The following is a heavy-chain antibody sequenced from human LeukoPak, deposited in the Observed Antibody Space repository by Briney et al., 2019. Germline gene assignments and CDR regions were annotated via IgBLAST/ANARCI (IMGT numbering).Heavy chain of an antibody. CDR3: ARERWGVVAASTYYYFYIDV. CDR2: IYHTGNT. CDR1: GDSVSTTNW. V-gene: IGHV4-4*02. J-gene: IGHJ6*03. D-gene: IGHD2-15*01. Sequence: SGTLSLTCAVSGDSVSTTNWWTWVRQTPGKGLECIGEIYHTGNTNYNPSLRSRVNMSVDKPNNQFSLTLTSVTAADTAVYYCARERWGVVAASTYYYFYIDVWGKGTAVTVSS.